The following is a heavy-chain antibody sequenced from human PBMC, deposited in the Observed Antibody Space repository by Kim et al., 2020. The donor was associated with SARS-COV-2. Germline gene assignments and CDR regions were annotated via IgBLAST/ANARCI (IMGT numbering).Heavy chain of an antibody. CDR1: GFFFSDYY. D-gene: IGHD2-2*01. J-gene: IGHJ6*02. CDR3: ASDTSRDGFRYGQTADYKYGMDF. Sequence: GGSLILSCAASGFFFSDYYMSWIRQAPGKGLEWVSYISSSGTTIYYADSVKGRFTISRDNAKNSLYLQMNSLRAEDTAVYYCASDTSRDGFRYGQTADYKYGMDFWGQGTTVTVSS. V-gene: IGHV3-11*01. CDR2: ISSSGTTI.